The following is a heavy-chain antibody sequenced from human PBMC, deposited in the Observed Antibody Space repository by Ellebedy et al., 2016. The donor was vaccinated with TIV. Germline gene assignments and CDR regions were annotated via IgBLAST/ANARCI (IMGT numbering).Heavy chain of an antibody. CDR1: GFMFNTYA. V-gene: IGHV3-23*01. CDR3: ARYCSCGSCLPTGCYYGMDV. CDR2: ISGSGGTT. D-gene: IGHD2-15*01. Sequence: GESLKISCAASGFMFNTYAMSWVRQAPGRGLEWVSTISGSGGTTYYVDSMKGRFNLSRDNSKNTLYLQMNSLRAEDTAVYYCARYCSCGSCLPTGCYYGMDVWGQGTTVTVSS. J-gene: IGHJ6*02.